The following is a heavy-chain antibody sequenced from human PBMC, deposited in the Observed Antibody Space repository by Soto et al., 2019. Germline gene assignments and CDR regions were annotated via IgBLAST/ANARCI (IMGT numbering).Heavy chain of an antibody. CDR3: TKGYCISNTCYRSWFDP. J-gene: IGHJ5*02. D-gene: IGHD2-2*01. CDR1: GGSISSYY. V-gene: IGHV4-59*08. Sequence: SETLSLTCTVSGGSISSYYWSWIRQPPGKGLEWIGYIYYSGSTNYNPSLKSRVTLSVDTSTNQFSLNLRSVTAADTAVYYCTKGYCISNTCYRSWFDPWGQGTLVTVSS. CDR2: IYYSGST.